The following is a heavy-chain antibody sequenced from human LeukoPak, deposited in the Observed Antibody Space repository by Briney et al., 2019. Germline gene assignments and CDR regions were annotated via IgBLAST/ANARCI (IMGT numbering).Heavy chain of an antibody. D-gene: IGHD2-15*01. Sequence: GGSLRLSCAASGFTFSSYAMSWVRQAPGKGLEWVSAISGSGGSTYYADSVKGRFTISRDNSKNTLYLQMNSLRAEDTAVYYCAKDPGYCSGGSCYPLRVGMDVWGQGTTVTVSS. CDR3: AKDPGYCSGGSCYPLRVGMDV. CDR2: ISGSGGST. J-gene: IGHJ6*02. CDR1: GFTFSSYA. V-gene: IGHV3-23*01.